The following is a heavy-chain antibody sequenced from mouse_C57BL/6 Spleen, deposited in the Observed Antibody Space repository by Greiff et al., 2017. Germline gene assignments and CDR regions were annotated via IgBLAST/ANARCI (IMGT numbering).Heavy chain of an antibody. D-gene: IGHD4-1*01. CDR1: GYSITSGYY. CDR3: ARVGTGTYFDY. Sequence: EVQLQESGPGLVKPSQSLSLTCSVTGYSITSGYYWNWIRQFPGNKLEWMGYISYDGSNNYNPSLKNRISITRDTSNNQFFLKFNSVTTEDTATYYCARVGTGTYFDYWGQGTTRTVSS. V-gene: IGHV3-6*01. CDR2: ISYDGSN. J-gene: IGHJ2*01.